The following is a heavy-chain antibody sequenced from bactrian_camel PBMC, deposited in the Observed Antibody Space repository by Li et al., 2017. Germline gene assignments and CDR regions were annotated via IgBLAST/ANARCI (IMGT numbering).Heavy chain of an antibody. Sequence: HVQLVESGGGLVQPGGSLILSCVASGFTISSYWMYWVRQAPGKGLEWVSTISTGGGVIYYADSMKGRFTISRDNAKNTVYLQMNSLKPEDTAMYYCAAEIIAPGGSCGQMMRLLTPEPRYWGQGTQVTVS. CDR1: GFTISSYW. D-gene: IGHD2*01. CDR3: AAEIIAPGGSCGQMMRLLTPEPRY. CDR2: ISTGGGVI. J-gene: IGHJ4*01. V-gene: IGHV3S1*01.